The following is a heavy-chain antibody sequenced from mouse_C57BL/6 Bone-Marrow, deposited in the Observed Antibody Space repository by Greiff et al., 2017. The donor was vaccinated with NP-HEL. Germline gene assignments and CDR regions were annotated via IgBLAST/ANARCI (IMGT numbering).Heavy chain of an antibody. D-gene: IGHD1-1*01. Sequence: EVKLEESGGGLVQPGGSLKLSCAASGFTFSDYGMAWVRQAPRKGPEWVAFISNLAYSIYYADTVTGRFTISRENAKNTLYLEMSSLRAEDTAIYYCARADYGSSLDYWGQGTTLTVSS. CDR1: GFTFSDYG. J-gene: IGHJ2*01. CDR2: ISNLAYSI. V-gene: IGHV5-15*04. CDR3: ARADYGSSLDY.